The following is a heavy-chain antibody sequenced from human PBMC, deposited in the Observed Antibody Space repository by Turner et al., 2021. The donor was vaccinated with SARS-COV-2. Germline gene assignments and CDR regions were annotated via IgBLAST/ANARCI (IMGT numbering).Heavy chain of an antibody. CDR1: GFPFSTSG. Sequence: VQLVESGGNSVHPGGSLSLSFPASGFPFSTSGMHWVRQAPGKGLEWVAVISYDESDKYYADSVKGRFIISRDNSKNTLYLQMNSLRAEDTAVYYCARATYLLGYCANGVCYPDYWGQGTLVTVSS. V-gene: IGHV3-30*03. D-gene: IGHD2-8*01. J-gene: IGHJ4*02. CDR3: ARATYLLGYCANGVCYPDY. CDR2: ISYDESDK.